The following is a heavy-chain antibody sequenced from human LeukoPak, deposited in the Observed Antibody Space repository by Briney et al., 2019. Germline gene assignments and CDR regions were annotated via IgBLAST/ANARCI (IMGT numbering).Heavy chain of an antibody. CDR2: IHYSGSP. CDR3: ARLRPLEGDYYYNIMDV. J-gene: IGHJ6*02. D-gene: IGHD2-21*01. Sequence: SESLSLTCSVSGGSISSYHWSWIRQPPGKGLEWIGYIHYSGSPNYNPSLKSRVTISVDTSKNQFSLNLNSVTAADTAVYYCARLRPLEGDYYYNIMDVWGQGTTVTVSS. CDR1: GGSISSYH. V-gene: IGHV4-59*01.